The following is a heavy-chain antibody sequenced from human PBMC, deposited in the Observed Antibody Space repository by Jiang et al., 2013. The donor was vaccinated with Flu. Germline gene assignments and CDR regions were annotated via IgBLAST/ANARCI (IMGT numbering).Heavy chain of an antibody. CDR2: INPSGGST. V-gene: IGHV1-46*01. D-gene: IGHD6-19*01. J-gene: IGHJ4*01. Sequence: GAEVKKPGASVKVSCKASGYTFTRYILHWVRQAPGQGLEWIGMINPSGGSTTYAQKFQGRLTLTSDTSTSTVSMDLRSLRSEDTAVYYCGQLDYWGHGTLVSVS. CDR1: GYTFTRYI. CDR3: GQLDY.